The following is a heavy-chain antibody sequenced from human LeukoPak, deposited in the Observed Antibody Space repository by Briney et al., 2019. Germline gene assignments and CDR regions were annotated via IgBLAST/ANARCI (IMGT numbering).Heavy chain of an antibody. V-gene: IGHV4-31*03. D-gene: IGHD2-15*01. CDR1: GGSISSGGYY. Sequence: SQTLSLTCTVSGGSISSGGYYWSWIRQHPRKGLEWIGYIYYSGSTYYNPSLKSRVTISVDTSKNQFSLKLSSVTAADTAVYYCARGIGYCSGGSCYSNYYYYMDVWGKGTTVTVSS. CDR3: ARGIGYCSGGSCYSNYYYYMDV. CDR2: IYYSGST. J-gene: IGHJ6*03.